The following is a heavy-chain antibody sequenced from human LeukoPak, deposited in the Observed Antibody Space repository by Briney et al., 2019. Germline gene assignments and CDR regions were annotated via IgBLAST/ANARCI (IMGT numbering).Heavy chain of an antibody. Sequence: DSVKVSCKASGYTFTSYYMHWVRQAPGQGLEWMGIINPSGGGTSYAQKFQGRVTMTRDTSTSTVYMELSSLRSEDTAVYYCARAYGSGSYTLLFFDYWGQGTLVTVSS. CDR2: INPSGGGT. J-gene: IGHJ4*02. D-gene: IGHD3-10*01. CDR1: GYTFTSYY. V-gene: IGHV1-46*01. CDR3: ARAYGSGSYTLLFFDY.